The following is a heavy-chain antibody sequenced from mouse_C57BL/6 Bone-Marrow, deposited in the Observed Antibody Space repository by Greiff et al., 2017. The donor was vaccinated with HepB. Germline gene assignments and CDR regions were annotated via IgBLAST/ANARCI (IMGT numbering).Heavy chain of an antibody. D-gene: IGHD4-1*01. CDR3: ARHESNRGGFAY. Sequence: DVKLVESGGGLVQPGESLKLSCESNEYEFPSHDMSWVRKTPEKRLELVAAINSDGGSTYYPETMERRFIISRDKTKKTLYLQMSMLRSEDTALYYCARHESNRGGFAYWGQGALVTVSA. CDR2: INSDGGST. CDR1: EYEFPSHD. J-gene: IGHJ3*01. V-gene: IGHV5-2*01.